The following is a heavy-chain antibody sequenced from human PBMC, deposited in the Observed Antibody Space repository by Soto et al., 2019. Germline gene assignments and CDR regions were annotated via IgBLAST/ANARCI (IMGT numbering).Heavy chain of an antibody. CDR3: AKDIAAMDIYYYYGMDV. J-gene: IGHJ6*02. Sequence: GGSLRLSCAASGFTFSSYGMHWVRQAPGKGLEWVAVISYDGSNKYYADSVKGRFTISRDNSKNTLYLQMNSLRAEDTAVYYCAKDIAAMDIYYYYGMDVWGQGTTVTVSS. CDR2: ISYDGSNK. CDR1: GFTFSSYG. V-gene: IGHV3-30*18. D-gene: IGHD5-18*01.